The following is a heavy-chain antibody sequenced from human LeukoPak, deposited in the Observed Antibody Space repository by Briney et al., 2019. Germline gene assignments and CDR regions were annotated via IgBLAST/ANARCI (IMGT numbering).Heavy chain of an antibody. Sequence: GASVKVSCKASGGTFSSYAISWVRQAPGQGLEWMGGIIPIFGTANYAQKFQGRVTITTDESTSTAYMELSSLRSEDTAVYYCARDRHGDSNYAFDYWGQGTLVTVSS. CDR2: IIPIFGTA. V-gene: IGHV1-69*05. D-gene: IGHD4-11*01. CDR1: GGTFSSYA. J-gene: IGHJ4*02. CDR3: ARDRHGDSNYAFDY.